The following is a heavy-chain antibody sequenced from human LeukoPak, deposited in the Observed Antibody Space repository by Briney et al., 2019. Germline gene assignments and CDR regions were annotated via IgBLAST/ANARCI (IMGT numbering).Heavy chain of an antibody. Sequence: GGPLRLSCAASGFTFGSYAMHWVRQAPGKGLEWVAVISYDGSNKYYADSVKGRFTISRDNSKNTLYLQMNSLRAEDTAVYYCARGDFPSEVAGSYYYYGMDVWGQGTTVTVSS. D-gene: IGHD6-19*01. CDR3: ARGDFPSEVAGSYYYYGMDV. CDR2: ISYDGSNK. V-gene: IGHV3-30*04. J-gene: IGHJ6*02. CDR1: GFTFGSYA.